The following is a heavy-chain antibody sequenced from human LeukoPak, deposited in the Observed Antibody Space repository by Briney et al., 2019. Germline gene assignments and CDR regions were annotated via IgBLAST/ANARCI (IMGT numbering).Heavy chain of an antibody. J-gene: IGHJ4*02. V-gene: IGHV3-48*01. CDR1: GFTFSSYS. CDR3: ARDSSLWFGKRFYH. CDR2: ISSSSSTI. D-gene: IGHD3-10*01. Sequence: PGGTLRLSCAASGFTFSSYSMNWLRQAPGKELEWVSYISSSSSTIYYADSVKGRFTISRDNAKNSLYLQMNTLRAEDTAVYYRARDSSLWFGKRFYHWGQGTLVTVSS.